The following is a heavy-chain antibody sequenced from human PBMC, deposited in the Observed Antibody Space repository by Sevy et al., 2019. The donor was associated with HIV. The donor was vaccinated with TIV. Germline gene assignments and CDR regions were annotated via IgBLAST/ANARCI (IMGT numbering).Heavy chain of an antibody. CDR2: ISWNSGSI. V-gene: IGHV3-9*01. CDR3: AKTHYYDSSGYSYYFDY. CDR1: GFTFDDYA. Sequence: GGSLRLSCAASGFTFDDYAMHWVRQAPGKGLEWVSGISWNSGSIGYADSVKGRFTISRDNAKNSLYLQMNSLRAEDTALYYCAKTHYYDSSGYSYYFDYWGQRTLVTVSS. D-gene: IGHD3-22*01. J-gene: IGHJ4*02.